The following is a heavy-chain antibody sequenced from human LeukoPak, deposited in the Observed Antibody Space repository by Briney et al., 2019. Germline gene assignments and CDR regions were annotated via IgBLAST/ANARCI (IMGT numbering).Heavy chain of an antibody. CDR2: IYYSGSI. CDR1: GGSISSYY. V-gene: IGHV4-59*08. J-gene: IGHJ4*02. Sequence: PSETLSLTCTVSGGSISSYYWSWIRQPPGKGLEWIGYIYYSGSINYNPSLKSRVTISVDTSKNQFSLKLRSVTAADTAVYYCAGYSGSYSVFDYWGQGTLVTVSS. CDR3: AGYSGSYSVFDY. D-gene: IGHD1-26*01.